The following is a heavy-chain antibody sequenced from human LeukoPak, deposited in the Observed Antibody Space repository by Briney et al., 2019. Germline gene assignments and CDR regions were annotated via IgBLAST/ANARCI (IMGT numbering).Heavy chain of an antibody. V-gene: IGHV4-34*01. CDR1: GGSFSGYY. CDR3: ARDRVGHIVVVPAARRSGAFDI. D-gene: IGHD2-2*01. J-gene: IGHJ3*02. CDR2: INHSGST. Sequence: SETLSLTCAVYGGSFSGYYWSWIRQPPGKGLEWIGEINHSGSTNYNPSLKSRVTISVDTSKNQFSLKLSSVTAADTAVYYCARDRVGHIVVVPAARRSGAFDIWGQGTMVTVSS.